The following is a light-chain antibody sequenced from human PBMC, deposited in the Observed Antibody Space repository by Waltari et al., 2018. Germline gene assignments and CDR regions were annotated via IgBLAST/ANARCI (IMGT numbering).Light chain of an antibody. V-gene: IGKV4-1*01. CDR2: WAS. Sequence: DVVMTQSPDSLAVSLGERATINCKSSQTILYSSNNKNCLAWYQQKPGQPPKLLIYWASTRESGVPDRFSGSGSGTDFTLTISSLQHEDVAVYYCQQYFSPLPYTFGQGTKLEI. CDR1: QTILYSSNNKNC. CDR3: QQYFSPLPYT. J-gene: IGKJ2*01.